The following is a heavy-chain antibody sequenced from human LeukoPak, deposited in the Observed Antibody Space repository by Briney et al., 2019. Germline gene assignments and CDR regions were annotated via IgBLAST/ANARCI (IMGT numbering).Heavy chain of an antibody. J-gene: IGHJ4*02. CDR1: GGSISSYY. V-gene: IGHV4-59*01. CDR3: ARYVGATNLFDY. Sequence: SETLSLTCTVSGGSISSYYWSWIRQPPGKGLEWIGYIYYSGTTNYSPSLKSRVTISIDTSKNQFSLKLRSVTAADTAVYYGARYVGATNLFDYWGQGTLVTVSS. CDR2: IYYSGTT. D-gene: IGHD1-26*01.